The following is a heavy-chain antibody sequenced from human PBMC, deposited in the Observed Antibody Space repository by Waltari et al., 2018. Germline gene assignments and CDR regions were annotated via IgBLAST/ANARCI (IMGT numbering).Heavy chain of an antibody. D-gene: IGHD4-17*01. CDR1: GFTFSGYW. CDR3: AREYGDYGFDY. J-gene: IGHJ4*02. Sequence: EVQLVESGGGLVQPGGSLRLSCAASGFTFSGYWMSWVRQAPGKGLEWVASIKQDANEKYYVASVKGRFTISRDNAEKSLHLQMSSLRGEDAAVYYFAREYGDYGFDYWGPGTLVTVSS. CDR2: IKQDANEK. V-gene: IGHV3-7*01.